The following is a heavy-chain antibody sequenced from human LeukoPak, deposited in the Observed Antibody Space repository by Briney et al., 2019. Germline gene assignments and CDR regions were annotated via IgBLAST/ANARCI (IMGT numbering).Heavy chain of an antibody. V-gene: IGHV4-31*03. CDR2: IYYSGST. CDR3: ARAPSATGLYSNWFDP. CDR1: GGSMSRVGYY. D-gene: IGHD1-1*01. J-gene: IGHJ5*02. Sequence: SETLSLTCTVSGGSMSRVGYYCSWIRQHPGKGLEWIGYIYYSGSTYYNPSLKSRVTISVDTSKNQFSLKLSSVTAADTAVYYCARAPSATGLYSNWFDPWGQGTLVTVSS.